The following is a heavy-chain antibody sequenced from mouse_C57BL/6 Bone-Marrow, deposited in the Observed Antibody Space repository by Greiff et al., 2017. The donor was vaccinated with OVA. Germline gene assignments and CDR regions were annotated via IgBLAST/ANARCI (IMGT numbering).Heavy chain of an antibody. CDR3: AGRGPYYGSSPHWYFDV. V-gene: IGHV5-6*01. Sequence: EVQLQESGGDLVKPGGSLKLSCAASGFTFSSYGMSWVRQTPDKRLEWVATISSGGSYTYYPDSVKGRFTISRAKAKNTPYLQMSSLKSEDTAMYDCAGRGPYYGSSPHWYFDVWGTGTTVTVSS. J-gene: IGHJ1*03. CDR1: GFTFSSYG. D-gene: IGHD1-1*01. CDR2: ISSGGSYT.